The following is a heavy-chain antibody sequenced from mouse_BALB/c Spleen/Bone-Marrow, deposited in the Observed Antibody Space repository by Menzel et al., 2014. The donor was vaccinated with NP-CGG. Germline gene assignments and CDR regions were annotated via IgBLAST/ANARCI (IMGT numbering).Heavy chain of an antibody. CDR3: TKEWYHGFDY. Sequence: DVHLVESGTVLARPGASVKMSCKASGYSFTSYWMHWVKQRPGQGLEWIGAIYPGNSDTSYNQKFKGKAKLTAVTSASTAYMELSSLTNEDSAVYYCTKEWYHGFDYWGQGTTLTVSS. CDR2: IYPGNSDT. V-gene: IGHV1-5*01. J-gene: IGHJ2*01. D-gene: IGHD1-3*01. CDR1: GYSFTSYW.